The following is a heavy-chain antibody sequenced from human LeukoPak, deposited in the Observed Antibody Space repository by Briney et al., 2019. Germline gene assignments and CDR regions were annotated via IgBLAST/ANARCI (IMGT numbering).Heavy chain of an antibody. CDR3: ASGREITATLPY. Sequence: PSETLSLTCTVSGGSISSGDYYWSWIRQHPGKGLEWIGYIYYSGSTYYNPSLKSRVSISVDTSKNRFSLNLNSVTAADTAVYYCASGREITATLPYWGQGTLITVSS. D-gene: IGHD1-20*01. J-gene: IGHJ4*02. CDR2: IYYSGST. CDR1: GGSISSGDYY. V-gene: IGHV4-31*03.